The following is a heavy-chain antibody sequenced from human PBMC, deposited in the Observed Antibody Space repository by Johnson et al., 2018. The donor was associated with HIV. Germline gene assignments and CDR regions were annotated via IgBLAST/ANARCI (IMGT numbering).Heavy chain of an antibody. CDR1: GFTFSSYA. V-gene: IGHV3-30-3*01. Sequence: QVQLVESGGGVVQPGRSLRLSCAASGFTFSSYAMHWVRQAPGKGLEWVAVISYDGSNKYYADSVKGRFTISRDNSKNTLYLQMNSLRPEDTAVYYCARDSGQGWELLTDAFDIWGQGTMVTVFS. CDR3: ARDSGQGWELLTDAFDI. CDR2: ISYDGSNK. D-gene: IGHD1-26*01. J-gene: IGHJ3*02.